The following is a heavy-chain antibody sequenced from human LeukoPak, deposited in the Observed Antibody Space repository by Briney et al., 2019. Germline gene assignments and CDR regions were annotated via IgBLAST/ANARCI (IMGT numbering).Heavy chain of an antibody. CDR2: IYYSGST. V-gene: IGHV4-31*03. CDR3: ARGTITFGGVIPPGY. D-gene: IGHD3-16*02. J-gene: IGHJ4*02. CDR1: GGSISSGGYY. Sequence: SQTLSLTCTVSGGSISSGGYYWSWIRQHPGKGLEWIGYIYYSGSTYYNPSLKSRVTISVDTSKNQFSLKLSPVTAADTAVYYCARGTITFGGVIPPGYWGQGTLVTVSS.